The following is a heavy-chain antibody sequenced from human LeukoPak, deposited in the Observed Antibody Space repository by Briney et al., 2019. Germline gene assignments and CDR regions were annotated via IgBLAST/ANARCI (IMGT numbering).Heavy chain of an antibody. CDR1: GGSISSTNW. V-gene: IGHV4-4*02. Sequence: SGTLSLTCAVSGGSISSTNWWSWVRQPPGKGLEWIGEIYHSGSINYNPSLKSRVTISVDKSKNQFSLKLSSVTAEDTAVYYCAHLSSGGAFDIWGQGTMVTVSS. D-gene: IGHD6-19*01. CDR2: IYHSGSI. CDR3: AHLSSGGAFDI. J-gene: IGHJ3*02.